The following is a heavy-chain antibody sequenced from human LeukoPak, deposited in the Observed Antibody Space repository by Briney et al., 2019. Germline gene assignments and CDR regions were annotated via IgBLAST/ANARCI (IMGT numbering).Heavy chain of an antibody. CDR1: GFTFGSYS. CDR3: ARDHDYAFDY. V-gene: IGHV3-48*01. J-gene: IGHJ4*02. CDR2: ISRSGSSI. Sequence: PGGSLRLSCAASGFTFGSYSMNWVRQAPGKGLEGVAYISRSGSSIYYADSVRGRFTISRDDAKNSLFLQMNSLRIEDMAVYYCARDHDYAFDYWGQGTLVTVSS. D-gene: IGHD4-17*01.